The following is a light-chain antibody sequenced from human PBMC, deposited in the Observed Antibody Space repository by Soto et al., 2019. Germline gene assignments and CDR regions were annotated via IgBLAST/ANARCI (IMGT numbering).Light chain of an antibody. Sequence: QSALTQPRSVSGSPGQSVTISCTGTNSDLGTYNYISWYQQHPGNAPKLMIYDITKRPSGVPDRFSGSKSGNTASLTISGLQAEDEAEYHCCSFAGSYTWAFGRGTKLTVL. CDR2: DIT. J-gene: IGLJ2*01. CDR3: CSFAGSYTWA. CDR1: NSDLGTYNY. V-gene: IGLV2-11*02.